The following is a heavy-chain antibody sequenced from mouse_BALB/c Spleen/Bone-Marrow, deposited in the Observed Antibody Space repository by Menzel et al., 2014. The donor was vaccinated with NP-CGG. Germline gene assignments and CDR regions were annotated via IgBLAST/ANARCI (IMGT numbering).Heavy chain of an antibody. CDR1: GYTFTSYW. V-gene: IGHV1-87*01. Sequence: QVQLKHSGAELARPGASVKLSCKASGYTFTSYWMQWVKQRPGQGLQWIGAFYPGDGDTRYTQRFKDKATLTADKSSSTAYMQLSSLASEDSAVYYCARAKRYGEMDYWGQGTSVTVSS. CDR3: ARAKRYGEMDY. D-gene: IGHD2-14*01. CDR2: FYPGDGDT. J-gene: IGHJ4*01.